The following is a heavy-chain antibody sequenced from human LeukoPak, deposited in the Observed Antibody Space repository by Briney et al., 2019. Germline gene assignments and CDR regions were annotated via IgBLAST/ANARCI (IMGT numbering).Heavy chain of an antibody. D-gene: IGHD2-2*02. CDR1: DGYISNYY. V-gene: IGHV4-4*07. CDR3: ASRYFCSSTSCYTFDY. CDR2: IHSSGST. Sequence: SETLSLTCSVSDGYISNYYLSWIRQPAGKRLEWIGRIHSSGSTSYNPSLKSRVTISVDTSKNQFSLKLNSVTAADTAVYYCASRYFCSSTSCYTFDYWGQGTLVTVSS. J-gene: IGHJ4*02.